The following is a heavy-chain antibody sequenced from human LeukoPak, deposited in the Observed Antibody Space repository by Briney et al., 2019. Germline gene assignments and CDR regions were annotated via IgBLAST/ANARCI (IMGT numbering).Heavy chain of an antibody. V-gene: IGHV3-30*18. J-gene: IGHJ4*02. CDR2: ISYDGSNK. Sequence: GGSLRLSCAASGFTFSSYGMHWVRQAPGKGLEWVAVISYDGSNKYYADSVKGRFTISRDNSKNTLYLQMNSLRAEDTAVYYCAKDDGWFGESYFDYWGQGTLVTVSS. CDR1: GFTFSSYG. D-gene: IGHD3-10*01. CDR3: AKDDGWFGESYFDY.